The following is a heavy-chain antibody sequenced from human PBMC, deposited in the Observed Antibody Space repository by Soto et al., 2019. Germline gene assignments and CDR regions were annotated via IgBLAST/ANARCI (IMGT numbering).Heavy chain of an antibody. CDR1: GYTFTSYY. CDR2: INPSGGST. D-gene: IGHD3-22*01. Sequence: QVQLVQSGAEVKKPGASVKVSCKASGYTFTSYYMHWVRQAPGQGLEWMGIINPSGGSTSYAQKFQGRVTMTRDTSTSTVYMELSSLRSEDTAVYYCASVGVYYYDSSGYYQHWGQGTLVTVSS. J-gene: IGHJ1*01. CDR3: ASVGVYYYDSSGYYQH. V-gene: IGHV1-46*03.